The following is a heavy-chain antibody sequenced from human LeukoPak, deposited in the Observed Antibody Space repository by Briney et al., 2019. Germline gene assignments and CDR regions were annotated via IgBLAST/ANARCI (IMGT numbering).Heavy chain of an antibody. CDR1: GFTLSSYG. J-gene: IGHJ4*02. CDR2: ISYDGSYK. Sequence: GGSLRLSCAASGFTLSSYGMHWVRQAPGKGLEWVAVISYDGSYKYYADSVKGRFTISRDNSKYTLYLQMNSLSAEDTAVYYCAKDIQQWLACDYWGQGTLVTVSS. V-gene: IGHV3-30*18. D-gene: IGHD6-19*01. CDR3: AKDIQQWLACDY.